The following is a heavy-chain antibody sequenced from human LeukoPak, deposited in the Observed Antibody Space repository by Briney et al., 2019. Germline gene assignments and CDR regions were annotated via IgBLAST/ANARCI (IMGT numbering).Heavy chain of an antibody. CDR3: ARRSSGSPPYYFGY. CDR1: GNYW. CDR2: INSDGSWT. J-gene: IGHJ4*02. V-gene: IGHV3-74*01. Sequence: PGGSLRLSCEASGNYWMHWVRQAPGKGLVWVSHINSDGSWTSYADSVKGRFTISRDNAKNTLYLQMNSLRAEDTAVYYCARRSSGSPPYYFGYWGQGTLVTVSS. D-gene: IGHD1-26*01.